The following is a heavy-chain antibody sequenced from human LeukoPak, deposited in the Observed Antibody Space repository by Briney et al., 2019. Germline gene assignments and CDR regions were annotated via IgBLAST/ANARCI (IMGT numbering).Heavy chain of an antibody. CDR1: GYTFTSYG. CDR3: ARESVLLWFGDSDYFDY. Sequence: GASVKVSCKASGYTFTSYGISWVRQAPGQGLEWMGWISAYNGNTNYAQKLQGRVTMTTDTSTTTAYMELRCMRSDDAAVYYCARESVLLWFGDSDYFDYWGQGTLVTASS. V-gene: IGHV1-18*04. CDR2: ISAYNGNT. J-gene: IGHJ4*02. D-gene: IGHD3-10*01.